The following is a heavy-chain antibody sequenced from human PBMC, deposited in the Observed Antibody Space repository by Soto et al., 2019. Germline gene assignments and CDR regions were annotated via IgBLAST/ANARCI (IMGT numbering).Heavy chain of an antibody. D-gene: IGHD4-17*01. CDR2: IKQDGSEK. Sequence: EVQLVESGGGLVQPGGSRRLSCAPSGFRFRDYWMYWVRQPPGKGLEWVANIKQDGSEKYYVDSVKGRFTISRDNARNSLFLQMDSLRAEDTAVYFCARVTTMGGYWGQGTLVTVSS. V-gene: IGHV3-7*01. J-gene: IGHJ4*02. CDR3: ARVTTMGGY. CDR1: GFRFRDYW.